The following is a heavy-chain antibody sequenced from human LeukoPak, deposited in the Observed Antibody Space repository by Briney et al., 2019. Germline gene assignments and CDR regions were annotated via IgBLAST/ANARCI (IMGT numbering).Heavy chain of an antibody. CDR1: GFTFSSYA. Sequence: PGGSLRLSCAASGFTFSSYAMSWVRQAPGKGLEWVSAISGSGGSTYYADSMKGRFTISRDNSKNTLYLQMNSLRAEDTAVYYCANGITIFGVVPNYWGQGTLVTVPS. J-gene: IGHJ4*02. D-gene: IGHD3-3*01. CDR2: ISGSGGST. CDR3: ANGITIFGVVPNY. V-gene: IGHV3-23*01.